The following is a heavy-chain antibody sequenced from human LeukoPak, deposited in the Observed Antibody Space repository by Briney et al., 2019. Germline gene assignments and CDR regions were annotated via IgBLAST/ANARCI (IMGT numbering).Heavy chain of an antibody. J-gene: IGHJ4*02. CDR3: ARGGVGAFDY. D-gene: IGHD1-26*01. CDR1: GFTFSDYY. V-gene: IGHV3-21*01. Sequence: GGSLRLSCAASGFTFSDYYMNWVRQAPGKGLEWVSSISSSSSYIYYAGSVKGRFTISRDNAKNSLYLQMNSLRAEDTAVYYCARGGVGAFDYWGQGTLVTVSS. CDR2: ISSSSSYI.